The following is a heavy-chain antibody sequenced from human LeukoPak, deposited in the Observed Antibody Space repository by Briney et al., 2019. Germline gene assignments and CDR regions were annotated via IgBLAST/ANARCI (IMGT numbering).Heavy chain of an antibody. V-gene: IGHV4-28*05. J-gene: IGHJ3*02. CDR2: IYYSGTI. CDR3: ARSDYGDYRDAFDI. Sequence: PSETLSLTCAVSGYSISSSNWWGWIRQPPGKGLEWIGYIYYSGTIYYNPSLKSRVTMSVDTSKNQFSLKLSSVTAVDTAVYYCARSDYGDYRDAFDIWGQGTMVTVSS. CDR1: GYSISSSNW. D-gene: IGHD4-17*01.